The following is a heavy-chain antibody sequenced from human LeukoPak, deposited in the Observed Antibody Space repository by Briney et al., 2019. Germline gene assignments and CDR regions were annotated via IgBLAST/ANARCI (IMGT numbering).Heavy chain of an antibody. CDR3: ARVEEIAAGVQDGMDV. CDR2: IYYSGST. J-gene: IGHJ6*02. CDR1: GGSISSGGYY. V-gene: IGHV4-31*03. D-gene: IGHD6-13*01. Sequence: PSQTLSLTCTVSGGSISSGGYYWSWIRQHPGKGLEWIGYIYYSGSTYYNPSLKSRVTISVDTSKNQFSLKLSSVTAADTAVYYCARVEEIAAGVQDGMDVWGQGTTVTVSS.